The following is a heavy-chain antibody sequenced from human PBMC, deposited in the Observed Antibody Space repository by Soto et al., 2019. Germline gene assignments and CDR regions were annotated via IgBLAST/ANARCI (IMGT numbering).Heavy chain of an antibody. CDR2: TYYRSTWYN. J-gene: IGHJ6*02. CDR3: ARDLTAYYDFWSGYPALYYYYYGMDV. CDR1: GDSVSSNSAA. V-gene: IGHV6-1*01. Sequence: SQTLSLTCAISGDSVSSNSAAWNWIRQSPSRGLEWLGRTYYRSTWYNDYAVAVKSRITINPETSKNPFSLQLNSVTPEDTAVYYCARDLTAYYDFWSGYPALYYYYYGMDVWGQGTTVTVSS. D-gene: IGHD3-3*01.